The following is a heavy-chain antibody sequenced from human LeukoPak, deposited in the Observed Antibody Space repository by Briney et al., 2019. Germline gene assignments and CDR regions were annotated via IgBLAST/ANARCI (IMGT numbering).Heavy chain of an antibody. J-gene: IGHJ3*02. CDR3: ARDGNDAFDI. CDR2: IYYSGST. V-gene: IGHV4-59*01. D-gene: IGHD4-23*01. Sequence: SETLSLTCTVPGGSISSYYWSWIRQPPGKGLEWIGYIYYSGSTNYSPSLKSRVTISVDTSKNQFSLKLSSVTAADTAVYYCARDGNDAFDIWGQGTMVTVSS. CDR1: GGSISSYY.